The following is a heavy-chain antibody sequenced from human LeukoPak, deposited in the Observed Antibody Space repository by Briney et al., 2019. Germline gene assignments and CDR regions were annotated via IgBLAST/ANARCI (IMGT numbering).Heavy chain of an antibody. D-gene: IGHD6-13*01. CDR2: LYNNGST. Sequence: SETLSLTCTVSGGSLWSFYWSWVRQPAGKGLEWIGRLYNNGSTNYSPSLKSRVIMSFDPSKNQFSLKLSSVTAADTAVYYCASTPYSSSWPTYYYYMDVWGKGTTVTISS. V-gene: IGHV4-4*07. CDR3: ASTPYSSSWPTYYYYMDV. CDR1: GGSLWSFY. J-gene: IGHJ6*03.